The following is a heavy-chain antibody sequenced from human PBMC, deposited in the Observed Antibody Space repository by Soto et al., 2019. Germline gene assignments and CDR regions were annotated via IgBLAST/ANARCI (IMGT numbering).Heavy chain of an antibody. J-gene: IGHJ6*02. Sequence: SETLSLTCTVSGGSISSYYWSWIRQPPGKXLEWIGYMYYSGSTNYNPSLKSRVSISVDTSKNQFSLKLYSVTAADTAVYYCARDRAPVAGTNYYYYYGMDVWGQGTTVTVSS. CDR3: ARDRAPVAGTNYYYYYGMDV. D-gene: IGHD6-19*01. CDR1: GGSISSYY. CDR2: MYYSGST. V-gene: IGHV4-59*01.